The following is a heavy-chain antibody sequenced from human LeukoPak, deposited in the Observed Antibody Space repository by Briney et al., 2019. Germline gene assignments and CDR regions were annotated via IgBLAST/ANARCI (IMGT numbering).Heavy chain of an antibody. V-gene: IGHV3-53*01. Sequence: PGGSLRLSCAASGFTVSSNYMSWVRQAPGKGLEWVSVIYSGGSTYYADSVKGRFTISRDNSKNTLYLQMNSLRAEDTAVYYCARVFRQRLLLRGYYYYYMDVWGKGTTVTISS. CDR2: IYSGGST. J-gene: IGHJ6*03. D-gene: IGHD3-22*01. CDR3: ARVFRQRLLLRGYYYYYMDV. CDR1: GFTVSSNY.